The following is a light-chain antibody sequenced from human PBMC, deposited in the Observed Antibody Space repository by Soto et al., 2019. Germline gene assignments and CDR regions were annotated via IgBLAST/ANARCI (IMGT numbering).Light chain of an antibody. CDR2: DAS. V-gene: IGKV3-11*01. Sequence: EILLSQSPGRLSLSPGERATLSCRASQSVSSYLAWYQQKPGQAPRLLIYDASNRATGIPARFSGSGSGTDFTLTISSLEPEDFAVYYCQQRSNWWTFGQGTKVDIK. J-gene: IGKJ1*01. CDR3: QQRSNWWT. CDR1: QSVSSY.